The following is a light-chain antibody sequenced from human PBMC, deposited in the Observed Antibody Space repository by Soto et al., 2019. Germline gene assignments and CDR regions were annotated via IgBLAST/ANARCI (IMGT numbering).Light chain of an antibody. J-gene: IGKJ1*01. CDR1: QNILYSSNNKNY. Sequence: DIVMTQSPDSLAVSLGERATINCKSSQNILYSSNNKNYLAWYQQKPGQPPKLLIYWASTRESGVPDRFSGSGSGTDFTLSISSLQAEDVAVYYCHQYYTTPWTFGQGTKVDI. V-gene: IGKV4-1*01. CDR2: WAS. CDR3: HQYYTTPWT.